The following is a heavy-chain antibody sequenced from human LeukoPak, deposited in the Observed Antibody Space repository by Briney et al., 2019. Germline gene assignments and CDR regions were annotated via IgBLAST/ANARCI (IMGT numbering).Heavy chain of an antibody. D-gene: IGHD3-22*01. CDR1: GGAISSSSYY. J-gene: IGHJ4*02. Sequence: SETLSLTCTVSGGAISSSSYYWGWIRQPPGKWLEWMGRIYYSGSTYYNPSLKSRVTISLGTSRNQFSLKLSSVSDADTAVYYCASSRFYYDSSGYYYFDYWGQGTLVTVSS. CDR2: IYYSGST. V-gene: IGHV4-39*01. CDR3: ASSRFYYDSSGYYYFDY.